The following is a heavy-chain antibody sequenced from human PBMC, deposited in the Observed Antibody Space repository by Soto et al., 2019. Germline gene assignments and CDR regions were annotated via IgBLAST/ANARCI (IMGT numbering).Heavy chain of an antibody. CDR1: GGSITSGGYS. CDR2: TYQSGSA. V-gene: IGHV4-30-2*06. J-gene: IGHJ6*02. CDR3: ARDYYGMDV. Sequence: SETLSLTCTVSGGSITSGGYSWTWIRQSPGKGLEWIGYTYQSGSAYYNPSLKSRVTISVDRSKNQFSLNLTSVTAADTAVYYCARDYYGMDVWGQGTTVTVSS.